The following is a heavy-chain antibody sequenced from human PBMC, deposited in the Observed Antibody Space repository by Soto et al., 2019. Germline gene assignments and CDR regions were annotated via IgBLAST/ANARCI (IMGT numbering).Heavy chain of an antibody. D-gene: IGHD4-17*01. Sequence: QPVGSLRLSCAASGFTFSSYAISWVRQAQGKGLEWVSAISKNGGSTYYADSVKGRFTISRDNSKNTLYLQMNSLRAEDTAVYYCAKPPYGEEYFQHWGQGALVTVSS. CDR2: ISKNGGST. CDR3: AKPPYGEEYFQH. CDR1: GFTFSSYA. V-gene: IGHV3-23*01. J-gene: IGHJ1*01.